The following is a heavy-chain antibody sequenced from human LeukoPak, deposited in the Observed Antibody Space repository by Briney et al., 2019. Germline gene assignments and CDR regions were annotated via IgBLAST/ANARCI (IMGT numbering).Heavy chain of an antibody. CDR3: ARDMNSGWSVGWVY. V-gene: IGHV4-34*01. Sequence: SETLSLTCAVYGGSFSGYYWSWIRQPPGKGLEWIGEINHSGSTNYNPSLKSRVTISVDTSKNQFSLKLSSVTAADTAVYYCARDMNSGWSVGWVYWGQGTLVTVSS. CDR1: GGSFSGYY. D-gene: IGHD6-19*01. J-gene: IGHJ4*02. CDR2: INHSGST.